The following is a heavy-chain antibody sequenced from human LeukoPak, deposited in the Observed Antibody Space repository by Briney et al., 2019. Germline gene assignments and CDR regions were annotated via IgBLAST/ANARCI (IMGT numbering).Heavy chain of an antibody. Sequence: SETLSLTCTVSDGSISTSYWSWIRQPPGKGLEWIGYLYYSGSTNFNPSLKRRVTISVDTSKNQFSLKLSSVTAADTAVYYCARGPLRDYGDYFDFWGQGTLVTVSS. D-gene: IGHD4-17*01. V-gene: IGHV4-59*01. CDR3: ARGPLRDYGDYFDF. CDR2: LYYSGST. CDR1: DGSISTSY. J-gene: IGHJ4*02.